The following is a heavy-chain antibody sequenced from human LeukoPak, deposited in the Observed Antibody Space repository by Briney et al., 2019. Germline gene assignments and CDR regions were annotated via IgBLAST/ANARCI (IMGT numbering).Heavy chain of an antibody. CDR3: ARGRRPDCSSTSCYYYYYMDV. V-gene: IGHV4-34*01. J-gene: IGHJ6*03. CDR1: GGSFSGYY. D-gene: IGHD2-2*01. CDR2: INHSGST. Sequence: PSETLSLTCAVYGGSFSGYYWSWILQPPGKGLEWIGEINHSGSTNYNPSLKSRVTISVDTSKNQFSLKLSSVTAADTAVYYCARGRRPDCSSTSCYYYYYMDVWGKGTTVTVSS.